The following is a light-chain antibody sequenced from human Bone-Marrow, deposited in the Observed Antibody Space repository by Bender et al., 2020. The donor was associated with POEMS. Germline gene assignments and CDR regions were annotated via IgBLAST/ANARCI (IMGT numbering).Light chain of an antibody. CDR3: AVWNDSLNGWV. Sequence: QSVLTQPPSASGTPGQRVTISCSGGSSNIGAHAVNWYQHLPGTAPKLLIYSSHRRPSEVPDRFYVSRSGTSASLAISGLQSEDEADYYCAVWNDSLNGWVFGGETKLTVL. CDR1: SSNIGAHA. J-gene: IGLJ3*02. CDR2: SSH. V-gene: IGLV1-44*01.